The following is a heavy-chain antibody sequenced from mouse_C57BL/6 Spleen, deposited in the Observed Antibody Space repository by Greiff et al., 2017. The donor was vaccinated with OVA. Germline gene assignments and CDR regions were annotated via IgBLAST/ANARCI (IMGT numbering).Heavy chain of an antibody. J-gene: IGHJ1*03. D-gene: IGHD3-3*01. CDR2: IYPRSGNT. CDR1: GYTFTSYG. CDR3: ARGLVQRYFDV. V-gene: IGHV1-81*01. Sequence: VQLQESGAELARPGASVKLSCKASGYTFTSYGISWVKQRIGTGLEWIGEIYPRSGNTYYNEKFKGKATLTADKSSSTAYMELRSLTSEDSAVYFCARGLVQRYFDVWGTGTTVTVSS.